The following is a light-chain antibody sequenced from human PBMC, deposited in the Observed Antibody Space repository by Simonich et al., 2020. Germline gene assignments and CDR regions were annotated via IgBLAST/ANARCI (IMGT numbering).Light chain of an antibody. J-gene: IGKJ5*01. CDR3: QHYYSTPSIT. CDR2: GAS. V-gene: IGKV3-15*01. CDR1: QRVSSH. Sequence: EIVMTQSPATLSVSPVERANLSYRASQRVSSHLAWYQQKPGQAPRLLIYGASTRATGIPARFSGSGSGTEFTLTISSLQSEDFAVYYCQHYYSTPSITFGQGTRLEIK.